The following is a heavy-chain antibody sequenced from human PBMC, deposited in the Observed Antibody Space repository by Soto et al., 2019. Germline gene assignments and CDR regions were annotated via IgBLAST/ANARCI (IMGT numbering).Heavy chain of an antibody. CDR2: TYYRSKWIN. V-gene: IGHV6-1*01. CDR3: ARDPPAFHSAFDY. Sequence: VSNNRAAWNWIRQSPSRGLEWLGRTYYRSKWINDYALSMKGRLTISTDTSKNQFSLHLDSVTPEDTAMYYCARDPPAFHSAFDYWGQGTLVTVSS. D-gene: IGHD4-4*01. CDR1: VSNNRAA. J-gene: IGHJ4*02.